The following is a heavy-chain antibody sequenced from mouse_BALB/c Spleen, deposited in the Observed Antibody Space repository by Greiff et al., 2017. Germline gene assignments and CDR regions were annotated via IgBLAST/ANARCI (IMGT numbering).Heavy chain of an antibody. D-gene: IGHD1-1*01. V-gene: IGHV5-9-3*01. CDR3: ARTPLLRYFDY. Sequence: EVKLVESGGGLVKPGGSLKLSCAASGFTFSSYAMSWVRQTPEKRLEWVATISSGGSYTYYPDSVKGRFTISRDNAKNTLYLQMSSLRSEDTAMYYCARTPLLRYFDYRGQGTTLTVSS. J-gene: IGHJ2*01. CDR2: ISSGGSYT. CDR1: GFTFSSYA.